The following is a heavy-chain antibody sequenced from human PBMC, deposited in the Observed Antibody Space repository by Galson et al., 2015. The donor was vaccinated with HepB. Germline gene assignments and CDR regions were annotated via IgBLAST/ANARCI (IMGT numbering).Heavy chain of an antibody. V-gene: IGHV3-21*01. J-gene: IGHJ5*02. Sequence: SLRLSCAASGFTFSSYSMNWVRQAPGKGLEWVSSISSSSSYIYYADSVKGRFTISRDNAKNSLYLQMNSLRAEDTAVYYCARDYCSSTSCYLLWFDPWGQGTLVTVSS. CDR1: GFTFSSYS. CDR2: ISSSSSYI. D-gene: IGHD2-2*01. CDR3: ARDYCSSTSCYLLWFDP.